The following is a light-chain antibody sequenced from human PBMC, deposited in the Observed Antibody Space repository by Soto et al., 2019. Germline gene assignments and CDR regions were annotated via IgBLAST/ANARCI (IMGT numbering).Light chain of an antibody. CDR2: GAS. CDR1: QSVSSRY. J-gene: IGKJ1*01. CDR3: QQYNNWPPET. Sequence: EIVLTQSPGTLSLSPGERATLSCRTSQSVSSRYLAWYQQKPGQAPRLFISGASTRATGIPDRFSGSGSGTEFTLTISSLQSEDFAVYYCQQYNNWPPETFGQGTKVDI. V-gene: IGKV3D-15*01.